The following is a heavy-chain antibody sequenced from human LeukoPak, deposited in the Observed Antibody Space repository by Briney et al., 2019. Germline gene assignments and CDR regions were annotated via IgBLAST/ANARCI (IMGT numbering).Heavy chain of an antibody. Sequence: GGSLRLSCAASGFTFSSYWMHWVSQAPGKGLVWVSRINSDGSITSYADSVKGRFTISRDNAKSTLYLQMNSLRAEDTAVYYCARSCSGGSCSQMGTLHWGQGTLVTVSS. V-gene: IGHV3-74*01. CDR2: INSDGSIT. D-gene: IGHD2-15*01. J-gene: IGHJ4*02. CDR3: ARSCSGGSCSQMGTLH. CDR1: GFTFSSYW.